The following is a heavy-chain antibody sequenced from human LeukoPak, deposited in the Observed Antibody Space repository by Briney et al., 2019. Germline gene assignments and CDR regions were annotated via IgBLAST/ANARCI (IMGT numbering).Heavy chain of an antibody. V-gene: IGHV3-7*01. CDR1: GFTFSSYW. CDR2: TKQDGSEK. Sequence: LSGGALRLSCAASGFTFSSYWMSWVRQAPGKGLEWVANTKQDGSEKYYVDSVKGRFTISRDNAKNSLYLQMNSLRAEDTAVYYCARERSVAARPRWFDPWGQGTLVTVSS. D-gene: IGHD6-6*01. J-gene: IGHJ5*02. CDR3: ARERSVAARPRWFDP.